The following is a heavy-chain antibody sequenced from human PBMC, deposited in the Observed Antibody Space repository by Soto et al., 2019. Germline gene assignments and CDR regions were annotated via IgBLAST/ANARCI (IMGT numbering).Heavy chain of an antibody. CDR1: GGTFSSYA. CDR3: ATAPCVYDSSGYYYDAVDY. V-gene: IGHV1-69*01. D-gene: IGHD3-22*01. J-gene: IGHJ4*02. Sequence: QVQLVQSGAEVKKPGSSVKVSCKASGGTFSSYAISWVRQAPGQGLEWMGGIIPIFGTANYAQKFQGRVTITEDETTITAYMELSSLRSEDTSVYYCATAPCVYDSSGYYYDAVDYWGQGTLVTVSS. CDR2: IIPIFGTA.